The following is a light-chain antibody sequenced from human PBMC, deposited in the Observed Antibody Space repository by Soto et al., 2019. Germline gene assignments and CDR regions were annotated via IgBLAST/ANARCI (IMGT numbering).Light chain of an antibody. CDR3: SSYRSSGTWV. J-gene: IGLJ3*02. CDR2: EVS. V-gene: IGLV2-14*01. Sequence: QSVLTQPASVSGCPGQSITISCTGTSSDIGDYNYVSWYQQHPGKAPKLMIYEVSNRPSGVSNRFSGSKSGNTASLTISGLQAEDEADYYCSSYRSSGTWVFGGGTKVTVL. CDR1: SSDIGDYNY.